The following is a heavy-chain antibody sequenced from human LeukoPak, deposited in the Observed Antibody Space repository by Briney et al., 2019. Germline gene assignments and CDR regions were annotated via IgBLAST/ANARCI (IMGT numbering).Heavy chain of an antibody. V-gene: IGHV3-73*01. CDR1: GFTFSGSA. CDR3: AKDRGYNYYFDY. J-gene: IGHJ4*02. CDR2: IRNKANSYAT. D-gene: IGHD5-18*01. Sequence: GGSLRLSCAASGFTFSGSAIHWVRQASGKGLEWVGRIRNKANSYATAYAASVKGRFTISRDDSKNTAYLQMNSLKTEDTAVYYCAKDRGYNYYFDYWGQGTLVTVSS.